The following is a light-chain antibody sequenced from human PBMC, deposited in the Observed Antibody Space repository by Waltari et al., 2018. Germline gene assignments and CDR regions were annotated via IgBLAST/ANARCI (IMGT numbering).Light chain of an antibody. J-gene: IGLJ1*01. CDR2: DVT. V-gene: IGLV2-14*03. Sequence: QSALTQPASVSGSPGPSITISCTGTSSYGGGYNYFAWFQQYPGKAPKLLIYDVTNRFAGVSNRFSGSKSGNTASLTISGLQAEDEADYYCDSYTSSVTRIFGTGTKVTVL. CDR1: SSYGGGYNY. CDR3: DSYTSSVTRI.